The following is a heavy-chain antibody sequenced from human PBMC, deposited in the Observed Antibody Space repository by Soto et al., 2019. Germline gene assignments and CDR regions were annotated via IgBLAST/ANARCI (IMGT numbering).Heavy chain of an antibody. CDR3: AKELHYYDSSGYLDY. Sequence: GGSLRLSCAASGPTFSSYAMAWVRQAPGKGLEWVSTISGSGGSTYYADSVKGRFTISRDNSKNTLYLQMNSLRAEDTAVYYCAKELHYYDSSGYLDYWGQGTLVTVSS. J-gene: IGHJ4*02. D-gene: IGHD3-22*01. V-gene: IGHV3-23*01. CDR1: GPTFSSYA. CDR2: ISGSGGST.